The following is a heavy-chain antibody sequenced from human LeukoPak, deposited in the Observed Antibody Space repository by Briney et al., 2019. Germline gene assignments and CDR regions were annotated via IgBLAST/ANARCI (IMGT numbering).Heavy chain of an antibody. CDR1: GFTVSSNY. Sequence: GGSLRLSCAASGFTVSSNYMSWVRQAPGKGLEWVSVIYSGGSTYYADSVKGRFTISRDNSKNTLYLQMNSLRAEDTAVYYCARDIQAMVRGVMGYYYGMDVWGQGTTVTVSS. CDR2: IYSGGST. D-gene: IGHD3-10*01. J-gene: IGHJ6*02. CDR3: ARDIQAMVRGVMGYYYGMDV. V-gene: IGHV3-66*01.